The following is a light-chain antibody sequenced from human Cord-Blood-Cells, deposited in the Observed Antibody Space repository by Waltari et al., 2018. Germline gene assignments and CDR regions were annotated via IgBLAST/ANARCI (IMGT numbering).Light chain of an antibody. CDR3: QQYNSYIFT. Sequence: DIQMTQSPSTLSASVGDRVTITCRASQSIRSWLAWYQQKPGKAPKLLIYDASSLESGVPSRFSGSGSGTEVTLTISSLQPDDFATYYCQQYNSYIFTFGPGTKVDIK. CDR1: QSIRSW. V-gene: IGKV1-5*01. J-gene: IGKJ3*01. CDR2: DAS.